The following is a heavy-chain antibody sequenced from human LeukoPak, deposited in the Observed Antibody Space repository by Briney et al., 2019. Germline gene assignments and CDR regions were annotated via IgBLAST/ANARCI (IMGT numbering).Heavy chain of an antibody. CDR3: ARGGERQQLGLLFDP. D-gene: IGHD6-13*01. J-gene: IGHJ5*02. CDR2: ISAYNGNT. Sequence: ASVKVSCKASGYTFTSYGISWVRQAPGQGLEWMGWISAYNGNTNYAQKLQGRVTMTTDTSTSTAYMELRSLRSDDTAVYYCARGGERQQLGLLFDPWGQGTLVTVSS. V-gene: IGHV1-18*01. CDR1: GYTFTSYG.